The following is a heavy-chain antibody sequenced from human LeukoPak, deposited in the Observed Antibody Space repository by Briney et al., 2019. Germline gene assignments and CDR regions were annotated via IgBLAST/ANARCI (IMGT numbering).Heavy chain of an antibody. V-gene: IGHV3-7*01. Sequence: GGSLRLSCAASGFTFSNYWMSWVRQAPGKGLEWVASIKEDGSNKYYVDSVKGRFTISRDNAKNSLYLQMNSLRAEDTAVYYCARDRTASGFPVYYFDYWGQGTLVTVSS. CDR1: GFTFSNYW. CDR3: ARDRTASGFPVYYFDY. D-gene: IGHD3-10*01. J-gene: IGHJ4*02. CDR2: IKEDGSNK.